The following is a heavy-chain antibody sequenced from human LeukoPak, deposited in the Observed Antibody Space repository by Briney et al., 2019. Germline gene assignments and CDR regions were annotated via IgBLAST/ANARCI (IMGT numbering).Heavy chain of an antibody. V-gene: IGHV4-39*01. CDR3: ALRYCGDGSCYFDY. J-gene: IGHJ4*02. CDR1: SGSISSNNYF. D-gene: IGHD2-15*01. Sequence: SETLSLTCTVSSGSISSNNYFWGWIRQPPGMGLEWIGSFYYTENIYYNPSLKSRVTISVDKSKRQISLRLSSVTATYTAVYYCALRYCGDGSCYFDYWGQGTLVTVSS. CDR2: FYYTENI.